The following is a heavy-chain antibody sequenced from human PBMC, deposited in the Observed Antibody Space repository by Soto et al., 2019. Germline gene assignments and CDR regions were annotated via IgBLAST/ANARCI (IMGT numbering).Heavy chain of an antibody. CDR2: IYYSGST. CDR3: ARTRKGTEYFQH. Sequence: SLTMCLPRTVSCGSISGGGYCWSWISQHPGKGLEWIGYIYYSGSTYYNPSLKSRVTISVDTSKNQFSLKLSSVAAADTAVYYCARTRKGTEYFQHWGQGTLVSVSS. D-gene: IGHD6-13*01. CDR1: CGSISGGGYC. V-gene: IGHV4-31*02. J-gene: IGHJ1*01.